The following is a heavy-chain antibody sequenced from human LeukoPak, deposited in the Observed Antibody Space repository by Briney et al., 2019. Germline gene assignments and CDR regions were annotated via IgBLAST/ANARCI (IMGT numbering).Heavy chain of an antibody. CDR1: GGSISSSSYY. D-gene: IGHD6-13*01. Sequence: SETLSLTCTVSGGSISSSSYYWGWIRQPPGKGLEWIGSIYYSGSTYYNPSLKSRVTISVDTSKNQFSLKLSSVTAADTAVYYCARRYGAIGIAAAGGSAFDIWGQGTMVTVSS. V-gene: IGHV4-39*01. CDR3: ARRYGAIGIAAAGGSAFDI. J-gene: IGHJ3*02. CDR2: IYYSGST.